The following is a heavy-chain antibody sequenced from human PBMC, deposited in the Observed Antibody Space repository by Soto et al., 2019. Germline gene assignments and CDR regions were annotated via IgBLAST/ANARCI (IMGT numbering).Heavy chain of an antibody. CDR2: ISYDGSNK. D-gene: IGHD6-19*01. V-gene: IGHV3-30*18. Sequence: GGSLRLSCAASGFTFSSYGMHWFGQGPGKGLEWVAVISYDGSNKYYADSVKGRFTISRDNSKNTLYLQMNSLRAEDTAVYYCAKPSGTGYSSGSLLYWGQGTLVTVSS. CDR3: AKPSGTGYSSGSLLY. CDR1: GFTFSSYG. J-gene: IGHJ4*02.